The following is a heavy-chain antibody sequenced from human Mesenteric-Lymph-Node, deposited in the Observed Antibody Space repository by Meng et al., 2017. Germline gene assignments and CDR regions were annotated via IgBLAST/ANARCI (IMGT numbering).Heavy chain of an antibody. CDR2: IRSKTAGGTL. D-gene: IGHD4-17*01. Sequence: GGSLRPSCAASGFTFSNAWMHWVRQAPGKGLEWVGRIRSKTAGGTLDYAEPVKGRFTISRDDSKDTLYLQIDSLKTEDTAVYYCATDRISGDYYLNALDIWGQGTLVTVSS. CDR3: ATDRISGDYYLNALDI. CDR1: GFTFSNAW. V-gene: IGHV3-15*05. J-gene: IGHJ3*02.